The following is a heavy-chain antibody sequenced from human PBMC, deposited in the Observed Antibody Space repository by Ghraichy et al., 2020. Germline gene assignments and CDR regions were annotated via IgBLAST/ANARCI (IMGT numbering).Heavy chain of an antibody. CDR3: AKQVGKQQLATEVDY. J-gene: IGHJ4*02. D-gene: IGHD6-13*01. V-gene: IGHV3-23*01. Sequence: GESLNISCAASGFTFSSYAMSWVRQAPGKGLEWVSAISGSGGSTYYADSVKGRFTISRDNSKNTLYLQMNSLRAEDTAVYYCAKQVGKQQLATEVDYWGQGTLVTVSS. CDR1: GFTFSSYA. CDR2: ISGSGGST.